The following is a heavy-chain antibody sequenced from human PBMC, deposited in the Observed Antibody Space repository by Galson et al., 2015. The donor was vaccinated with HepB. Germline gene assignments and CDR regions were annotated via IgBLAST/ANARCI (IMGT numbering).Heavy chain of an antibody. CDR2: MNPNSGNT. V-gene: IGHV1-8*01. J-gene: IGHJ4*02. Sequence: SVKVSCKASGYTFTSYDINWVRQATGQGLEWMGWMNPNSGNTGYAQKFQGRVTMTRNTSISTAYMELSSLRSEDTAVYYCARVEMATSTSHYWGQGTLVTVSS. CDR1: GYTFTSYD. D-gene: IGHD5-24*01. CDR3: ARVEMATSTSHY.